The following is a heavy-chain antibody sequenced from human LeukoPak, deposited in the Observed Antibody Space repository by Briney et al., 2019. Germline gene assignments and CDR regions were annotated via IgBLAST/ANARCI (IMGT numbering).Heavy chain of an antibody. V-gene: IGHV3-30*18. D-gene: IGHD6-19*01. CDR3: AKDSSSGWYSAGHYY. Sequence: SGGSLRLSCAASGFTSSSYGMHWVRQAPGKGLEWVAVISYDGSNKYYADSVKGRFTISRDNSKNTLYLQMNSLRAEDTAVYYCAKDSSSGWYSAGHYYWGQGTLVTVSS. CDR1: GFTSSSYG. CDR2: ISYDGSNK. J-gene: IGHJ4*02.